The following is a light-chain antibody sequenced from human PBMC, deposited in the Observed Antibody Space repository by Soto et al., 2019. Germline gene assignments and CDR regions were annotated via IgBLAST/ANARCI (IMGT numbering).Light chain of an antibody. J-gene: IGLJ3*02. Sequence: QSVLTQPPSASGTPGQSLTISCSGSSSNIGSHFVYWSQHLPGTAPKLLIFRDGQRPSGVPARFFGSKSGTSASLAITGLRSEDEADYYCAVWDQSLTGWVFGGGTKLTVL. V-gene: IGLV1-47*01. CDR2: RDG. CDR1: SSNIGSHF. CDR3: AVWDQSLTGWV.